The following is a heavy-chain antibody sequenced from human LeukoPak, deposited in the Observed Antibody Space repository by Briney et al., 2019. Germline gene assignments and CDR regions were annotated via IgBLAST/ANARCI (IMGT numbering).Heavy chain of an antibody. V-gene: IGHV3-49*04. CDR1: GFTFSDYA. Sequence: PGRSLRLSCTASGFTFSDYAMSWVRQAPGKGLEWVAFIRSKAYGGTTEYAASVKGRFTISRDDSKSIAYLQMNSLKSEDTAVYYCTREPPRQSDYWGQGTLVTVSS. D-gene: IGHD5-24*01. CDR3: TREPPRQSDY. CDR2: IRSKAYGGTT. J-gene: IGHJ4*02.